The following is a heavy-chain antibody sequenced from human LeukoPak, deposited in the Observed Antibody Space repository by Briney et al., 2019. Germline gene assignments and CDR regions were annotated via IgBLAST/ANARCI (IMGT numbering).Heavy chain of an antibody. CDR3: ARDQNGIYGNWGSGNWFDP. V-gene: IGHV4-39*07. CDR1: GGSISSSSYY. CDR2: IYYSGST. D-gene: IGHD7-27*01. Sequence: KPSETLSLTCTVSGGSISSSSYYWGWIRQPPGKGLEWIGSIYYSGSTYYNPSLKSRVTISVDTSKNQFSLKLSSVTAADTAVYYCARDQNGIYGNWGSGNWFDPWGQGTLVTVSS. J-gene: IGHJ5*02.